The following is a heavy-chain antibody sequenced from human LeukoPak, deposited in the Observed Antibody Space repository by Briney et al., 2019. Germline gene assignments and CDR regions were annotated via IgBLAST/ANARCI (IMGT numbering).Heavy chain of an antibody. Sequence: PGGSLRLSCAASGFTFSSYWMNWVRQAPGKGLEWVSAISGSGGSTYYADSVKGRFTISRDNSKNTLYLQMNSLRAEDTAVYYCAEPEGGYYDIRPDWGQGTLVTVSS. J-gene: IGHJ4*02. CDR3: AEPEGGYYDIRPD. D-gene: IGHD3-22*01. V-gene: IGHV3-23*01. CDR2: ISGSGGST. CDR1: GFTFSSYW.